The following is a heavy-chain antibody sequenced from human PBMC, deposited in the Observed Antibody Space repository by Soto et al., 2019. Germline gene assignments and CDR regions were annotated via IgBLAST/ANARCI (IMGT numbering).Heavy chain of an antibody. CDR3: AKDIYGEVLSYFDY. CDR2: ISYDGSNK. J-gene: IGHJ4*02. D-gene: IGHD1-26*01. Sequence: QVQLVESGGGVVQPGRSLRLSCAASGFTFSSYGMHWVRQAPGKGLEWVAVISYDGSNKYYADSVKGRFTISRDNSKNTLYLQMNSLRAEDTAVDYCAKDIYGEVLSYFDYWGQGTLVTVSS. V-gene: IGHV3-30*18. CDR1: GFTFSSYG.